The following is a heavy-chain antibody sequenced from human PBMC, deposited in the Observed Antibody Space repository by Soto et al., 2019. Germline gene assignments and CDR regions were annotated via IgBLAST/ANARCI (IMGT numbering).Heavy chain of an antibody. V-gene: IGHV1-8*01. J-gene: IGHJ4*02. Sequence: QVQLVQSGAEVKKPGASVKVSCKASGYTFTSYDINWVRQATGQGLESMGWMNPNSGNTGYAQKFQGRVTMTRNTSRSTAYMELSSPRSEDTAVYYCARGNEYGGNFDYWGQGTLVTVSS. D-gene: IGHD2-15*01. CDR1: GYTFTSYD. CDR2: MNPNSGNT. CDR3: ARGNEYGGNFDY.